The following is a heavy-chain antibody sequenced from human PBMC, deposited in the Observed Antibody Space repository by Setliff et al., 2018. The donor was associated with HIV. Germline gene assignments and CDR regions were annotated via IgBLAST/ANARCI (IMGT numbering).Heavy chain of an antibody. V-gene: IGHV1-69*05. CDR3: ARSSIAARNGAFDI. CDR2: IIPIFGTA. D-gene: IGHD6-6*01. CDR1: GGTFSSYA. J-gene: IGHJ3*02. Sequence: SVKVSCKASGGTFSSYAISWVRQAPGRGLEWMGGIIPIFGTANYAQKFQGRVTITTDESTSTAYMELSSLRSEDTAVYYCARSSIAARNGAFDIWGQGTMVTVSS.